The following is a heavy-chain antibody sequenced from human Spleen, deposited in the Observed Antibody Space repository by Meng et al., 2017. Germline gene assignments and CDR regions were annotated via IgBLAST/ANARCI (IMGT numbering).Heavy chain of an antibody. J-gene: IGHJ6*02. V-gene: IGHV1-2*02. D-gene: IGHD1-26*01. CDR1: GYTFTDYY. CDR2: INPNSGGT. Sequence: ASVKVSCKASGYTFTDYYMHWVRQAPGQGPEWMGWINPNSGGTNYAQKFQGRVSMTRDTSISTAYMELSRLRSDDTAVYYCSRGHSGSYSGSYGMDVWGQGTTVTVSS. CDR3: SRGHSGSYSGSYGMDV.